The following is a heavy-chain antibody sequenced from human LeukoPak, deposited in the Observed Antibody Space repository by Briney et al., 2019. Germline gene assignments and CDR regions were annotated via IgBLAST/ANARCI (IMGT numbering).Heavy chain of an antibody. CDR3: ARDDYNGGGSY. V-gene: IGHV3-48*04. J-gene: IGHJ4*02. CDR1: GGTFNSVD. CDR2: ISSSSGTR. Sequence: GGPLRLSCAASGGTFNSVDMIGVRQAPGMGLEWVSYISSSSGTRYYADSVKGRFTISRDNAKNSLYLYMNSLRVDDTAVYYCARDDYNGGGSYWGQGILVTVSS. D-gene: IGHD3-22*01.